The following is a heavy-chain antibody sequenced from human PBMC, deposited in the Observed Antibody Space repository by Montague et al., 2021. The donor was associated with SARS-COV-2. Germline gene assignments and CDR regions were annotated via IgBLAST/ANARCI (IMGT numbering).Heavy chain of an antibody. CDR1: GFTFSSYS. CDR2: ISSSSSYI. D-gene: IGHD4-17*01. Sequence: SLRLSCAASGFTFSSYSMNWVRQAPGEGLEWVSSISSSSSYIYYADSVKGRFTISRDNAKNSLYLQMNSLRAEDTAVYYCARTLTTVTSDYFDYWGQGTLVTVSS. V-gene: IGHV3-21*01. CDR3: ARTLTTVTSDYFDY. J-gene: IGHJ4*02.